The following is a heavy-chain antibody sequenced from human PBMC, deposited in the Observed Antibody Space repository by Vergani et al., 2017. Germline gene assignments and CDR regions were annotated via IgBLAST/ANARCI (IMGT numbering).Heavy chain of an antibody. CDR2: ISAGGGTT. CDR3: SKAYSSNWGPFDY. J-gene: IGHJ4*02. D-gene: IGHD6-13*01. Sequence: EVQLLESGGGLVQPGGSLRLSCVAPGFTLRSYAMSWVRQGPGKGLEWVSAISAGGGTTYYADSVQGRFTISRDNSKNTLYLQMNSLRVEDTALYYCSKAYSSNWGPFDYWGQGTLVTVSS. V-gene: IGHV3-23*01. CDR1: GFTLRSYA.